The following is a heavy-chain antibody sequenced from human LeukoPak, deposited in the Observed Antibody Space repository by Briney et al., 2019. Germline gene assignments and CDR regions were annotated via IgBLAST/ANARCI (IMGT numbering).Heavy chain of an antibody. CDR3: ARRYDSSAYYYGHLGY. V-gene: IGHV3-7*01. Sequence: PGGSLRLSCAASGFSFNSDWMDWVRQAPGKGLEWVANIKHDESEKNYLDSVKGRFTISRDNAKTSLYLQMNSLRAEDTAVYYCARRYDSSAYYYGHLGYWGQGTLVTVSS. D-gene: IGHD3-22*01. CDR2: IKHDESEK. CDR1: GFSFNSDW. J-gene: IGHJ4*02.